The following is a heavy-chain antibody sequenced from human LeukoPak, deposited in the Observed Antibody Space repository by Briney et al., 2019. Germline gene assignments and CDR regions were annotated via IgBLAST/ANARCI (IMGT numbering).Heavy chain of an antibody. D-gene: IGHD4/OR15-4a*01. V-gene: IGHV3-30*02. CDR3: AKDERVYGTNAGTLLDY. Sequence: PGGSLRLSCAASGFTFSNYGIHWVRQAPGKGLEWVAFIQYDGNNIYYADSVKGRFAISRDDSKNTLYLEMNSLRPEDTALYYCAKDERVYGTNAGTLLDYWGQGTLVSVSS. CDR1: GFTFSNYG. J-gene: IGHJ4*02. CDR2: IQYDGNNI.